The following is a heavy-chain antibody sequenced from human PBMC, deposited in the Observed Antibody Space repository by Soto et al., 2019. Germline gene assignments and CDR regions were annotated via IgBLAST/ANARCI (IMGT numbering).Heavy chain of an antibody. D-gene: IGHD3-10*01. Sequence: SETLSLTCTVSGGSISSSSYYWGWIRQPPGKGLEWIGSIYYSGRTYYNPSLKSRVTITVDTSKNQFSLKLSSVTAADTAVYYCARHGFDYYGSGNWFDPWGQGTLVTVSS. V-gene: IGHV4-39*01. J-gene: IGHJ5*02. CDR3: ARHGFDYYGSGNWFDP. CDR2: IYYSGRT. CDR1: GGSISSSSYY.